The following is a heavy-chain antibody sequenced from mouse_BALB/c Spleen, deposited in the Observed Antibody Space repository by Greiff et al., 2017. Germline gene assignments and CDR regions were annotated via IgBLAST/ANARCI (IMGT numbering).Heavy chain of an antibody. CDR1: GYTFTSYC. CDR2: INPSNGRT. Sequence: VQLQQPGAELVKPGASVKLSCKASGYTFTSYCMHWVKQRPGQGLEWIGEINPSNGRTNYNEKFKSKATLTVDKSSSTAYMQLSSLTSEDSAVYYCARGVVAPFDYWGQGTTLTVSS. J-gene: IGHJ2*01. D-gene: IGHD1-1*01. V-gene: IGHV1S81*02. CDR3: ARGVVAPFDY.